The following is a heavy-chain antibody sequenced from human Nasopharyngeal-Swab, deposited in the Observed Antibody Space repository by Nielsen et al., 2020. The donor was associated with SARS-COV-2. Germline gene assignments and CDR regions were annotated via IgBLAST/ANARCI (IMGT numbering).Heavy chain of an antibody. J-gene: IGHJ4*02. CDR2: SNPSGSTT. CDR3: AREGDFAGKRFDS. D-gene: IGHD1-1*01. V-gene: IGHV1-46*01. Sequence: ASVKVSCKASGYALSYTFMHWFRQAPGQGLEWMGQSNPSGSTTVYARNFQGRVTMTRDTSTSTVYMELSSLRSEDTAVYYCAREGDFAGKRFDSWGQGTLVIVSS. CDR1: GYALSYTF.